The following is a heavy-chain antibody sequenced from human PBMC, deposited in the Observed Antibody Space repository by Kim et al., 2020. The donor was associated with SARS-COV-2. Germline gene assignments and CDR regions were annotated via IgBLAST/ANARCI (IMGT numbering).Heavy chain of an antibody. Sequence: ASVKVSCKASGYTFTSYYMHWVRQAPGQGLEWMGIINPSGGSTSHAQKFQGRVTMTRDTSTSTVYMELSSLRSEDTAVYYCARDGSGYDFGNYYYYGMDVWGQGTTVTVSS. CDR3: ARDGSGYDFGNYYYYGMDV. CDR1: GYTFTSYY. V-gene: IGHV1-46*01. J-gene: IGHJ6*02. CDR2: INPSGGST. D-gene: IGHD5-12*01.